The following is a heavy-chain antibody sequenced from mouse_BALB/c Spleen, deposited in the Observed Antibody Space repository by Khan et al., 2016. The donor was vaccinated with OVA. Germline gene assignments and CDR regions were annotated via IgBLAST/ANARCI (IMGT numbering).Heavy chain of an antibody. V-gene: IGHV3-2*02. CDR2: VSYSGST. CDR1: GYSITSHYA. J-gene: IGHJ4*01. D-gene: IGHD1-1*01. Sequence: EVQLQESGPGLVKPSQSLSLTCTVTGYSITSHYAWNWIRQFPGNKLEWMGYVSYSGSTSYNPSLKSRITITRERSKNQVFLHLNSVTTEDTATYYCARGNYYGYAMDYWGQRTSVTVSS. CDR3: ARGNYYGYAMDY.